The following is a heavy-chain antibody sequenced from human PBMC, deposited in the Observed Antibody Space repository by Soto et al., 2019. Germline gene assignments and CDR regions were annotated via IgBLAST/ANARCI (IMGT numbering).Heavy chain of an antibody. Sequence: GGSLRLSCAASGFTFSSYGMHWVRQAPGKGLEWVAVISYDGSNKYYADSVKGRFTISRDNSKNTLYLQMNSLRAEDTAVYYCAKDFPSATLSNGMDVWGQGTTVTVSS. J-gene: IGHJ6*02. D-gene: IGHD2-15*01. CDR2: ISYDGSNK. CDR1: GFTFSSYG. CDR3: AKDFPSATLSNGMDV. V-gene: IGHV3-30*18.